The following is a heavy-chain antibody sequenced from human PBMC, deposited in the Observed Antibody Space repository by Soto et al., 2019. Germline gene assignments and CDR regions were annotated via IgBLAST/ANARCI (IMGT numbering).Heavy chain of an antibody. CDR2: ISSSSSYI. D-gene: IGHD2-2*01. V-gene: IGHV3-21*01. CDR1: GFTFSSYS. CDR3: ARDLRVPAAMDPAPIDY. Sequence: GGSLRLSCAASGFTFSSYSMNWVRQAPGKGLEWVSSISSSSSYIYYADSVKGRFTISRDNAKNSLYLQMNSLRAEDTAVYYCARDLRVPAAMDPAPIDYWGQGTLVTVSS. J-gene: IGHJ4*02.